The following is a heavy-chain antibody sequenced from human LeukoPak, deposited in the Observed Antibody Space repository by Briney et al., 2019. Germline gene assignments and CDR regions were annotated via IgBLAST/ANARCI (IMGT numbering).Heavy chain of an antibody. CDR2: INQDGGVK. Sequence: GASLRLSCAASGFTFSHYWMDWVRQAPGKGLEWVANINQDGGVKYYVDSVKGRFTISRDNTKNSLSLRMDSLRDDDTAVYYCSRSLEYSGQGTLVTVSS. CDR3: SRSLEY. J-gene: IGHJ4*02. V-gene: IGHV3-7*01. CDR1: GFTFSHYW.